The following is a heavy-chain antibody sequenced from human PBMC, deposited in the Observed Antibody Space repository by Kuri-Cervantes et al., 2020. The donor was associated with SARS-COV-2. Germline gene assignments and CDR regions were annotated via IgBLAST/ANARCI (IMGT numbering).Heavy chain of an antibody. CDR3: ARGVRNQLLSEY. CDR2: MNPNSLNT. D-gene: IGHD1-26*01. V-gene: IGHV1-8*02. Sequence: ASVKVSCKASGYTFTGYYMHWVRQAPGHGLEWVGWMNPNSLNTGFAPKFQGRVSLTRDTSINTAYMEVISLNSDDTAVYYCARGVRNQLLSEYWGQGTLVTVSS. CDR1: GYTFTGYY. J-gene: IGHJ4*02.